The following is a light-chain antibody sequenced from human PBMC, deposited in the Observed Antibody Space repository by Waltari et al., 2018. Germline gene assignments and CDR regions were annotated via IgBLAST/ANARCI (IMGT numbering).Light chain of an antibody. V-gene: IGLV2-14*03. CDR1: SSDIGGFTH. J-gene: IGLJ2*01. CDR2: DVT. Sequence: QSALTQPASVSGSPGQSITIPCTGPSSDIGGFTHASWYQPHPGEAPQLMIYDVTQRPSGVSNRFSGSKSGSTASLTISGLQAGDEAHYYCSSYSSISTLVFGGGTKLSVL. CDR3: SSYSSISTLV.